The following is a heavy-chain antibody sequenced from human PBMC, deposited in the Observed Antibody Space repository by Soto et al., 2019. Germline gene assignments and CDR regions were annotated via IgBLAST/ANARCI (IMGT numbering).Heavy chain of an antibody. Sequence: QVQLQQWGAGLLKPSETLSLTCAVYGGSFSGYYWSWIRQPPGKGLEGIGEINHSGSTNYNPSLKSRVTISVDTSKYQFARKLSSVTASDTAVYYCARGPFYYDSSGYYGYWGQGTLVTVSS. V-gene: IGHV4-34*01. CDR3: ARGPFYYDSSGYYGY. CDR1: GGSFSGYY. D-gene: IGHD3-22*01. J-gene: IGHJ4*02. CDR2: INHSGST.